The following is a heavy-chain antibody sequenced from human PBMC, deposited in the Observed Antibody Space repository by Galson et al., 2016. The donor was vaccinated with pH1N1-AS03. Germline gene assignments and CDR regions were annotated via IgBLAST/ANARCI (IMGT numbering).Heavy chain of an antibody. CDR2: LYTGGDT. D-gene: IGHD5-24*01. CDR1: GLSVAKNY. CDR3: ARVDSSTYSDGLVPFVY. J-gene: IGHJ4*02. V-gene: IGHV3-53*01. Sequence: SLRLSCAVSGLSVAKNYMSWVRQAPGKGLEWVSSLYTGGDTFYTDSVRGRFTISRDDSKNTLYLQLNSLRAPDTAMCYCARVDSSTYSDGLVPFVYWGQGTLVTVSS.